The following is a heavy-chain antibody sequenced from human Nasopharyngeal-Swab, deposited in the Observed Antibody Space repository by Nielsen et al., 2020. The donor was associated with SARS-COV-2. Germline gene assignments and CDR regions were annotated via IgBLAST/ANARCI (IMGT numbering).Heavy chain of an antibody. Sequence: GGSLRLSCVASGYSFRTYGMSWVRQAPGKGLEWVSYISSSGASIYYADSVKGRFTISRDNAENSLYLQMNSLRAEDTAVYYCARVTAYFDSWGQGTLVTVSS. D-gene: IGHD5-18*01. V-gene: IGHV3-48*04. CDR3: ARVTAYFDS. J-gene: IGHJ4*02. CDR2: ISSSGASI. CDR1: GYSFRTYG.